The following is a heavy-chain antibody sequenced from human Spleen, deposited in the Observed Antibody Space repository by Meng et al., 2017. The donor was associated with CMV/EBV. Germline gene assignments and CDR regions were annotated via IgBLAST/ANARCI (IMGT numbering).Heavy chain of an antibody. V-gene: IGHV3-11*06. CDR3: VKDNPVCHS. J-gene: IGHJ4*02. CDR1: GFTFSDYY. CDR2: ISSSSSYT. Sequence: VGLVESWGGLVKPGGSLIISCAASGFTFSDYYMSWIRQAPGKGLEWVSYISSSSSYTNYADSVKGRFTISRDTSKNTLYLQMDSLRLDDTAIYYCVKDNPVCHSWGQGTLVTVSS.